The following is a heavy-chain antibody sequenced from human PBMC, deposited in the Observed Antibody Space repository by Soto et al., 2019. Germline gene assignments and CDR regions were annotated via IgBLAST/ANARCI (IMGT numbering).Heavy chain of an antibody. CDR1: GFNFNTYT. Sequence: VQLVESGGGVVQPGRSLRLSCAASGFNFNTYTFNWVRQAPGKGLEWVAMITPDGSKTNYADALKGRFTISRDNSNNDVFLQMISLKTADSAIYVCAICLLEVMVPFDHWGQGTLVTVS. CDR2: ITPDGSKT. D-gene: IGHD2-8*02. CDR3: AICLLEVMVPFDH. V-gene: IGHV3-30-3*01. J-gene: IGHJ4*02.